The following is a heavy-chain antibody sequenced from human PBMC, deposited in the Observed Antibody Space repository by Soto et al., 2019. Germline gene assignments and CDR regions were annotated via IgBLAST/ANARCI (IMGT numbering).Heavy chain of an antibody. CDR2: ISGSGGST. CDR1: GFTFSSYA. CDR3: ADLKKRSGSSWLNFDY. Sequence: GGSLRLSCAASGFTFSSYAMSWVRQAPGKGLEWVSAISGSGGSTYYADSVKGRFTISRDNSKNTLYLQMNSLRAEDTAVYYCADLKKRSGSSWLNFDYWGQGTLVTVSS. J-gene: IGHJ4*02. D-gene: IGHD6-13*01. V-gene: IGHV3-23*01.